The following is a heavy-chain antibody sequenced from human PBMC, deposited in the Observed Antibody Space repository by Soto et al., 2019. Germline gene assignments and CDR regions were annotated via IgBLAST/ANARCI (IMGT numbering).Heavy chain of an antibody. D-gene: IGHD3-16*01. CDR1: GYRFTEFG. CDR2: SRADNSNP. J-gene: IGHJ3*02. CDR3: AGAADLFGSVRGRNGALDI. Sequence: QVQLLQSGPEVKKPGASVKVSCRAFGYRFTEFGISWVRQAPGQGLEWVGWSRADNSNPNYAKSLQSRVNVTTDTTTTTAYMELTSLTAADTAGYYGAGAADLFGSVRGRNGALDIWGPGTLVFVSS. V-gene: IGHV1-18*01.